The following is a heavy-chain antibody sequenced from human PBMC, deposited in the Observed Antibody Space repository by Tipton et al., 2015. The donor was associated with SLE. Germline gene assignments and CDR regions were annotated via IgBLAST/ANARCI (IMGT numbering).Heavy chain of an antibody. V-gene: IGHV4-39*07. CDR2: IYYSGST. J-gene: IGHJ3*02. D-gene: IGHD3-22*01. CDR3: AHDRSGYYYNDAFDI. CDR1: GGSISSSSYY. Sequence: TLSLTCTVSGGSISSSSYYWGWIRQPPGKGLEWIGSIYYSGSTYYNPSLKSRVTISVDTSKNQFSLKLSSVTAADTAVYYCAHDRSGYYYNDAFDIWGQGTMVTVSS.